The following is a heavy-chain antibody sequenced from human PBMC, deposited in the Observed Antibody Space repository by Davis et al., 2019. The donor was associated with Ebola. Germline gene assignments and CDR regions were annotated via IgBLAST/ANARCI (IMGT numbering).Heavy chain of an antibody. CDR3: ARRIIGGSPDY. V-gene: IGHV3-30*03. Sequence: GESLKISCSVSGFMFSSYGMHWVRQAPGKGLEWVAVISYDGSNKYYADSVKGRFTISRDNSKNTLYLQMNSLRAEDTAVYYCARRIIGGSPDYWGQGTLVTVSS. J-gene: IGHJ4*02. CDR1: GFMFSSYG. CDR2: ISYDGSNK. D-gene: IGHD1-26*01.